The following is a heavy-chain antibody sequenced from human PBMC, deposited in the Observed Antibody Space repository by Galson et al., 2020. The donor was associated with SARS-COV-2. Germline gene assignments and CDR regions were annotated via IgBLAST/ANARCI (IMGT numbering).Heavy chain of an antibody. CDR1: GFTFSSYA. CDR2: ISYDGSNK. D-gene: IGHD3-16*01. J-gene: IGHJ6*02. Sequence: GGSLRLSCAASGFTFSSYAMHWVRQAPGKGLEWVAVISYDGSNKYYADSVKGRFTISRDNSKNTLYLQMNSLRAEDTAVYYCARAVSGGYYYGMDVWGQGTT. CDR3: ARAVSGGYYYGMDV. V-gene: IGHV3-30-3*01.